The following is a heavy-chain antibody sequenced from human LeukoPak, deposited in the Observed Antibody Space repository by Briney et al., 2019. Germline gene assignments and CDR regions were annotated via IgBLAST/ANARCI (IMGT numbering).Heavy chain of an antibody. CDR2: INPNSGGP. J-gene: IGHJ4*02. Sequence: VASVKVSCKASGYTFTGYYIRWVRQAPGQGLEWMGWINPNSGGPNYAQKFQGRVTMTRDTSISTAYMEMSRLRSDDTAVYYCARVDTVMAYYFDLWGQGTLVTVSS. D-gene: IGHD5-18*01. V-gene: IGHV1-2*02. CDR3: ARVDTVMAYYFDL. CDR1: GYTFTGYY.